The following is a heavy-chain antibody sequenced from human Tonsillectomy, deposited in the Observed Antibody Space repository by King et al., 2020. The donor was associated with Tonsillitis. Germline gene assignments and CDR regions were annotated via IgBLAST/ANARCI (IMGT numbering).Heavy chain of an antibody. J-gene: IGHJ4*02. CDR2: INQNGRDI. Sequence: VQLVESGGGLVNPGGSLRLSCAASGFNFNDYYMTWIRQVPGKGPEWVSYINQNGRDIVYTDSVMGRGTISRDNTKNSLFLEMKSLRVEDTAVYYCTRDPRDLDSWGQGTLVTVSS. CDR1: GFNFNDYY. CDR3: TRDPRDLDS. V-gene: IGHV3-11*01.